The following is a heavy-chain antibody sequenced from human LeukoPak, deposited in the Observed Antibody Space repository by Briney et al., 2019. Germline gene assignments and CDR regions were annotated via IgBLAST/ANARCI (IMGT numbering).Heavy chain of an antibody. CDR3: ASEDNWNDGAFDI. CDR2: IYYSGST. D-gene: IGHD1-20*01. Sequence: SETLSLTCTVSGGSISSYYWSWIRQPPGKGLEWIGYIYYSGSTNYNPSLKSRVTMSVDTSKNQFSLKLSSVTAADTAVYYCASEDNWNDGAFDIWGQGTMVTVSS. J-gene: IGHJ3*02. CDR1: GGSISSYY. V-gene: IGHV4-59*12.